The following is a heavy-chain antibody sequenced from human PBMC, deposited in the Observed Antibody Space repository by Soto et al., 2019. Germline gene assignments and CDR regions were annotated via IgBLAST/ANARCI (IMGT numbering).Heavy chain of an antibody. V-gene: IGHV1-3*01. Sequence: QVQLVQSGAEVKKPGASVKVSCKASGYTFTSYAMHWVRQAPGQRLEWMGWINAGNGNTKYSQKFQGRVTITRDTSASTAYMALSSLRSADTAVYYCARDPGYSYGYNWGQGTLVTVSS. CDR1: GYTFTSYA. CDR3: ARDPGYSYGYN. CDR2: INAGNGNT. J-gene: IGHJ4*02. D-gene: IGHD5-18*01.